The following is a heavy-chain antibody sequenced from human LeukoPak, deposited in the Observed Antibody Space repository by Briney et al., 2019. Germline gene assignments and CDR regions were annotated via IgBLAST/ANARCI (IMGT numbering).Heavy chain of an antibody. CDR1: GFTFSSYS. D-gene: IGHD3-10*01. V-gene: IGHV3-48*04. Sequence: GGSLRLSCAASGFTFSSYSMSWVRQAPGKGLEWVSYISSSSSTIYYADSVKGRFTISRDNAKNSLYLQMNSLRAEDTAVYYCARGHYYGSGSRSYYYYYYMDVWGKGTTVTVSS. J-gene: IGHJ6*03. CDR2: ISSSSSTI. CDR3: ARGHYYGSGSRSYYYYYYMDV.